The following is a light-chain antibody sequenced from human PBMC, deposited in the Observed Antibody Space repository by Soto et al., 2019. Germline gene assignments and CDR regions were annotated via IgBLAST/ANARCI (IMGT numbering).Light chain of an antibody. Sequence: DIQMTQSPSSLSAFVGDRVTLTCRASQSISIYVYWYQQKPGKAPKLLMYAASTLQSGVPSRFSGSRSGTDFTLTISSLQPEYFATYFCVQSYHTPLPFGQGTKV. J-gene: IGKJ1*01. CDR2: AAS. CDR1: QSISIY. CDR3: VQSYHTPLP. V-gene: IGKV1-39*01.